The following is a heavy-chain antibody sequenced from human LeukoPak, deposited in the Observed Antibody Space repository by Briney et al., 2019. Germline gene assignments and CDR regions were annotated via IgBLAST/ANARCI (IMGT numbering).Heavy chain of an antibody. D-gene: IGHD5-12*01. V-gene: IGHV3-9*01. CDR1: GFTFDDYA. Sequence: GRSLRLSCAASGFTFDDYAMHWVRQAPGKGLEWVSGISWNSGSIGYADSVKGRFTISRDNAKNSLYLQMNSLRAEDTALYYCAKDSGWLRSYYGMDVWGQGTTVTVSS. CDR2: ISWNSGSI. J-gene: IGHJ6*02. CDR3: AKDSGWLRSYYGMDV.